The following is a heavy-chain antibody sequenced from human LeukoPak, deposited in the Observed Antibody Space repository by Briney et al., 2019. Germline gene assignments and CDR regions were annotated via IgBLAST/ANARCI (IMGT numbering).Heavy chain of an antibody. V-gene: IGHV3-48*01. CDR1: GFTFNSYW. D-gene: IGHD3-10*01. J-gene: IGHJ4*02. Sequence: GGSLRLSCAGTGFTFNSYWMNWARQAPGKGLEWVSYIDSSSSTTYYADSVKGRFTISRDNAKNSLYLQMNSLRADDTAVYYCAREGRSQMVRGIILPNDYWGQGTLVTVSS. CDR3: AREGRSQMVRGIILPNDY. CDR2: IDSSSSTT.